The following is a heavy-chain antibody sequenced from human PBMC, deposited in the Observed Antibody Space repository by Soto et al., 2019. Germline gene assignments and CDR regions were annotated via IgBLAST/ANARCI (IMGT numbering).Heavy chain of an antibody. CDR1: GFTFGDYA. V-gene: IGHV3-49*03. CDR3: TRDIVVVVAATHSFPDYYYMDV. J-gene: IGHJ6*03. Sequence: GGSLRLSCTASGFTFGDYAMSWFRQAPGKGLEWVGFIRSKAYGGTTEYAASVKGRFTISRDDSKSIAYLQMNSLKTEDTAVYYCTRDIVVVVAATHSFPDYYYMDVWGKGTTVTVSS. D-gene: IGHD2-15*01. CDR2: IRSKAYGGTT.